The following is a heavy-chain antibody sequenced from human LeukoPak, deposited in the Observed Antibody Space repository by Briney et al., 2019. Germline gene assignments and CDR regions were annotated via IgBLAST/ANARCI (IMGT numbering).Heavy chain of an antibody. J-gene: IGHJ6*03. CDR3: ARFAAGGSYYYYMDV. Sequence: GGSLRLSCAASGFTFSSYTMNWVRQPPGKGLEWVSNIGTSSTTIYYADSVKGRFTISRDNAKNSLYLQMNSLRADDTAVYYCARFAAGGSYYYYMDVWGKGTTVTVYS. CDR2: IGTSSTTI. CDR1: GFTFSSYT. V-gene: IGHV3-48*01. D-gene: IGHD6-25*01.